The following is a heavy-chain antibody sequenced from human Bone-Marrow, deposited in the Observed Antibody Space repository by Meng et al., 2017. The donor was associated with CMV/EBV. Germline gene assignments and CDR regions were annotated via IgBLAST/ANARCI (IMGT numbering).Heavy chain of an antibody. CDR1: GFTFSSYE. J-gene: IGHJ6*02. CDR3: ARELRAYDFWSGYYLSFGGGMDV. Sequence: GESLKISCAASGFTFSSYEMNWVRQAPGKGLEWVSYISSSGSTIYYADSVKGRFTISRDNAKNSLYLQMNSLRAEDTAVYYCARELRAYDFWSGYYLSFGGGMDVWGQGTTVTVSS. V-gene: IGHV3-48*03. D-gene: IGHD3-3*01. CDR2: ISSSGSTI.